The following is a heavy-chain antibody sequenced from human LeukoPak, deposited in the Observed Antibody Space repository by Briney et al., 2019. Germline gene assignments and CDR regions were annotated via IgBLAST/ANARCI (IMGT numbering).Heavy chain of an antibody. CDR3: ATGHVMVRGVGDY. J-gene: IGHJ4*02. V-gene: IGHV1-24*01. Sequence: ASVKVSCKVSGYTLTELSMLWVRQAPGKGLEWMGGLDPEDGETIYAQKFQGKVTMTEDTSTDTAYMELSSLRSEDTAVYYCATGHVMVRGVGDYWGQGTLVTVSS. D-gene: IGHD3-10*01. CDR2: LDPEDGET. CDR1: GYTLTELS.